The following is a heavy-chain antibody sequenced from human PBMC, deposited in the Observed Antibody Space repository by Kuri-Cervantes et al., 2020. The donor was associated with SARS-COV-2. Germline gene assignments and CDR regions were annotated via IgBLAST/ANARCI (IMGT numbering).Heavy chain of an antibody. D-gene: IGHD6-13*01. Sequence: ESLKISCTVSGGSISSYYWSWIRQPPGKGLEWIGYIYYSGSTNYNPSLKSRGTISVDTSKNQFSLKLSSVTAADTAVYYCARVGEYSSSLDYWGQGTLVTVSS. CDR3: ARVGEYSSSLDY. CDR1: GGSISSYY. J-gene: IGHJ4*02. CDR2: IYYSGST. V-gene: IGHV4-59*01.